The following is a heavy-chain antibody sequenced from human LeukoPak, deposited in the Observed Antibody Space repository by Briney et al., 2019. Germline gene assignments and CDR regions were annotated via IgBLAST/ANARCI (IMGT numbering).Heavy chain of an antibody. V-gene: IGHV4-34*01. Sequence: SETLSLTXAVYGGSFSGYYWSWIRQPPGKGLEWIGEINHSGSTNYNPSLKSRVTISVDTSKNQFSLKLSSVTAADTAVYYCARTPMVRGVPNWFDPWGQGTLVTVSS. D-gene: IGHD3-10*01. J-gene: IGHJ5*02. CDR2: INHSGST. CDR1: GGSFSGYY. CDR3: ARTPMVRGVPNWFDP.